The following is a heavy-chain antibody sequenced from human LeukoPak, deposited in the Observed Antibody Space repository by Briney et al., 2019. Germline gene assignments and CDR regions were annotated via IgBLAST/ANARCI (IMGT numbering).Heavy chain of an antibody. D-gene: IGHD3-10*01. Sequence: GGSLRLSCAASGFTFSSYAMHWVRQAPGKGLEWVAVISYDGSNKYYADSVKGRFTISRDNSKNTLYLQMNSLRAEDTAVYYCASGKSVLLWFGEYFDYWGQGTLVTASS. CDR3: ASGKSVLLWFGEYFDY. J-gene: IGHJ4*02. CDR2: ISYDGSNK. CDR1: GFTFSSYA. V-gene: IGHV3-30-3*01.